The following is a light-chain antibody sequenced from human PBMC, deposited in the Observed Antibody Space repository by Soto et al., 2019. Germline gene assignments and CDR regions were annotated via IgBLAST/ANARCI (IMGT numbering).Light chain of an antibody. V-gene: IGKV3-20*01. CDR1: QSVSSSY. CDR3: QQFDTSPPST. J-gene: IGKJ5*01. CDR2: GAS. Sequence: EIVLTQSPGTLSLSPGERATLSCRASQSVSSSYSAWYQQKPGQAPRLLIYGASSRATGIPDRFSGSGSGTDFTLTISSLEPGDFAVYYCQQFDTSPPSTFGQGTRLEIK.